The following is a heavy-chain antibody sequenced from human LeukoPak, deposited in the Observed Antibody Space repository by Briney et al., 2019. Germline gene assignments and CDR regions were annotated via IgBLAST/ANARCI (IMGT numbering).Heavy chain of an antibody. Sequence: ASVKVSCKASGYTFTGYYMHWVRQAPGQGLEWMGWINPNSGGTNYAQKFQGRVTMTRDTSMSTAYMELRRLRSDDTAVYYCARDPGGTGTITGDDYWGQGTLVTVSS. J-gene: IGHJ4*02. V-gene: IGHV1-2*02. D-gene: IGHD1-1*01. CDR1: GYTFTGYY. CDR2: INPNSGGT. CDR3: ARDPGGTGTITGDDY.